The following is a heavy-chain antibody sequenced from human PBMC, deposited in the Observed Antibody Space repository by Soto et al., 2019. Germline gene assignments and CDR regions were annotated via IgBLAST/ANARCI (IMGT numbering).Heavy chain of an antibody. D-gene: IGHD3-3*01. CDR2: FDPEDGET. V-gene: IGHV1-24*01. Sequence: EASVKVSCKVSGYTLTELSMHWVRQAPGKGLEWMGGFDPEDGETIYAQKFQGRVTMTEDTSTDAAYMELSSLRSEDTAVYYCATGWAGFLEWSNDAFDIWGQGTMVTVSS. CDR1: GYTLTELS. CDR3: ATGWAGFLEWSNDAFDI. J-gene: IGHJ3*02.